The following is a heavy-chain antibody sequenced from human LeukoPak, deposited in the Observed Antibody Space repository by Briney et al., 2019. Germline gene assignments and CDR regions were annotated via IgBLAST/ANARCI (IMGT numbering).Heavy chain of an antibody. Sequence: GGSLRLSCAASGFTFSSYAMHWVRQAPGKGLEWVAVISYDGSNKYYADSVKGRFTISRDNSKNTLYLQMNSLRAEDTAVYYRARMGYYYDSSGYAPDYYYGMDVWGQGTTVTVSS. V-gene: IGHV3-30-3*01. CDR1: GFTFSSYA. J-gene: IGHJ6*02. CDR2: ISYDGSNK. D-gene: IGHD3-22*01. CDR3: ARMGYYYDSSGYAPDYYYGMDV.